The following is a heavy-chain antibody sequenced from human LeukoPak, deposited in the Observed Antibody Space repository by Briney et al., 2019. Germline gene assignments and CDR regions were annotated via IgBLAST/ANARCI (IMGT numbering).Heavy chain of an antibody. CDR3: AKTGAYCGGDCYSPALPV. J-gene: IGHJ6*04. CDR1: GGSISSSY. D-gene: IGHD2-21*02. V-gene: IGHV4-4*07. Sequence: SETLSLTCTVSGGSISSSYWSWIRQPAGKGLEWIGRFYTSGSTNYNPSLKSRVSMSLDTSKNQFSLKLSSVAAADTAVYYCAKTGAYCGGDCYSPALPVWGKGTTVTVSS. CDR2: FYTSGST.